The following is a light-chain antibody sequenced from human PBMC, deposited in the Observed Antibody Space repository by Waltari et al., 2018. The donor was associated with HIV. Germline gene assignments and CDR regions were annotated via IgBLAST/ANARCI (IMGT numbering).Light chain of an antibody. V-gene: IGLV2-14*01. CDR1: SSDVGGYKY. J-gene: IGLJ3*02. Sequence: QSALTQPASVSGSPGQSITISCSGTSSDVGGYKYVSWHQHHPGKAPKLMIYEVSNRPLGVSNRFSGSKSGNTASLTISGLQAEDEADYYCSSYTSSSTWVFGGGTRLTVL. CDR3: SSYTSSSTWV. CDR2: EVS.